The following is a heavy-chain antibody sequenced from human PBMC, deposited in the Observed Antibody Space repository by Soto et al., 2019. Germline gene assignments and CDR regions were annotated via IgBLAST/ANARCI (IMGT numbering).Heavy chain of an antibody. CDR3: ARELGIVATLFDH. D-gene: IGHD5-12*01. V-gene: IGHV1-3*01. J-gene: IGHJ5*02. CDR2: INAGNGNT. Sequence: GASVKVSCKASGYTFTSYAMHWVRQAPGQRLEWMGWINAGNGNTKYSQKFQGRVTITRDTSASTAYMELSSLRSEDTAVYYCARELGIVATLFDHWGQGTLVTVSS. CDR1: GYTFTSYA.